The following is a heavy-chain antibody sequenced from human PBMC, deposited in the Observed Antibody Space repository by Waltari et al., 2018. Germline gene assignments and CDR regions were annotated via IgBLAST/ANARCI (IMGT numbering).Heavy chain of an antibody. CDR1: GGSISGFS. J-gene: IGHJ5*02. Sequence: QVQLQESGPSLLKPSETLSLICTVSGGSISGFSWSWVRQPPGEGLDWIGYIYYTGSTYFTPSLKRRVTMSVDTAKNQFSLKLSSVTAADTAFYYCARGGGGDWEWFDPWGQGTLVTVSS. CDR2: IYYTGST. CDR3: ARGGGGDWEWFDP. D-gene: IGHD2-21*02. V-gene: IGHV4-59*01.